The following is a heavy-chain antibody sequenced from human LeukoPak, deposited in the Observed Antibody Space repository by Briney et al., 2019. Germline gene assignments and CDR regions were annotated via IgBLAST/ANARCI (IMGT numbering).Heavy chain of an antibody. J-gene: IGHJ2*01. D-gene: IGHD4-17*01. CDR2: IIPILGVT. V-gene: IGHV1-69*04. CDR3: ARGEAVTIDWYFDL. Sequence: SVKVSCKASGGTFNNYAIGWVRQAPGQGLEWMGRIIPILGVTTSAQKFQGRVTITADKSASTAYMELSNLSSEDTAVYYCARGEAVTIDWYFDLWGRGTLVTVSS. CDR1: GGTFNNYA.